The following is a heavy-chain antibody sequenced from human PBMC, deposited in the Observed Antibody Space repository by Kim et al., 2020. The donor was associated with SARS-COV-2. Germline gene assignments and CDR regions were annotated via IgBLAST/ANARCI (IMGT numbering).Heavy chain of an antibody. Sequence: YASSAKGRFTISRDNAKNSLYLQMNSLRAEDTAVYYCARTRDSGWSYFDYWGQGTLVTVSS. J-gene: IGHJ4*02. V-gene: IGHV3-21*01. D-gene: IGHD6-19*01. CDR3: ARTRDSGWSYFDY.